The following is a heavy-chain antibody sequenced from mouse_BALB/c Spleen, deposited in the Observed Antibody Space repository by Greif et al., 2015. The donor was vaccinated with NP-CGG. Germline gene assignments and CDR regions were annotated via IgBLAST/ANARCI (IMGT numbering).Heavy chain of an antibody. J-gene: IGHJ4*01. D-gene: IGHD1-1*01. V-gene: IGHV1-4*01. Sequence: VQLQESGAELARPGASVKVSCKASGYTFTSYTMHWVKQRPGQGLEWIGYINPSSGYTNYNQKFKDKATLTADKSSSTAYMQLSSLTSEDSAVYYCARYYGSSYAMDYWGQGTSVTVSS. CDR3: ARYYGSSYAMDY. CDR1: GYTFTSYT. CDR2: INPSSGYT.